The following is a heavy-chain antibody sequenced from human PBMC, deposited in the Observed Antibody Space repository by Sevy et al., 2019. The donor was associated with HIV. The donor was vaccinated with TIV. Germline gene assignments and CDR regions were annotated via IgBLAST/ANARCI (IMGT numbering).Heavy chain of an antibody. J-gene: IGHJ4*02. D-gene: IGHD1-1*01. CDR3: AINNWNDGYFDY. V-gene: IGHV3-21*01. CDR2: ISSSSSYI. CDR1: GFTFSSYS. Sequence: GRSLRLSCAASGFTFSSYSMNWVRQAPGKGLEWVSSISSSSSYIYYADSVKGRFTISRDNAKNSLYLQMNSLRAEDMAVYYCAINNWNDGYFDYWGQGTLVTVSS.